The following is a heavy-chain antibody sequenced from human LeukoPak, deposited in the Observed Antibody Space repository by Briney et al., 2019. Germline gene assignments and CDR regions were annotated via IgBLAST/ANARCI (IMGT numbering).Heavy chain of an antibody. CDR1: GFSLSASGMC. J-gene: IGHJ6*02. Sequence: ESGPALVKPTQTLTLTCTFSGFSLSASGMCVSWIRQPPGKALEWLALIDWDDDKYYSTSLKTRLTISKDTSKTQVVLTMTNMDPVDTATYLCARALGIGASSAVYYRLDVWGRGTTVTVSS. V-gene: IGHV2-70*01. CDR2: IDWDDDK. D-gene: IGHD7-27*01. CDR3: ARALGIGASSAVYYRLDV.